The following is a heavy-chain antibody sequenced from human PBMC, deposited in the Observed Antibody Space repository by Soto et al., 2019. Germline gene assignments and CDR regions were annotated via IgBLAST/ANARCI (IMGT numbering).Heavy chain of an antibody. J-gene: IGHJ4*02. V-gene: IGHV3-33*01. D-gene: IGHD3-3*01. CDR3: ALHGDVNTVFGTAY. Sequence: QVQLVESGGGVVQPGRSLRLSCAASGFTCSSYGMHWVRQAPGKGLEWVAFIWHDGGNKFYAESVKGRFTISRDNTKNTLYLQMTSLTAEDTAMCYCALHGDVNTVFGTAYWGQGTLVTFSA. CDR1: GFTCSSYG. CDR2: IWHDGGNK.